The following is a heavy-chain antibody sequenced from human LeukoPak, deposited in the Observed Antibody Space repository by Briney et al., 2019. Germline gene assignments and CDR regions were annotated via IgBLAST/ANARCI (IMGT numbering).Heavy chain of an antibody. V-gene: IGHV3-53*01. J-gene: IGHJ1*01. CDR1: GVTVGTNS. CDR2: IYSGGST. D-gene: IGHD2-21*01. CDR3: ASAREYCGSAECYEYFQH. Sequence: GGSLRLSCAASGVTVGTNSMSWARQSPGKGLEWVSVIYSGGSTYNADSMNGRFTVSRDNSRNTLFLQMNNLRAEDTALYFCASAREYCGSAECYEYFQHWGQGTLVIVSS.